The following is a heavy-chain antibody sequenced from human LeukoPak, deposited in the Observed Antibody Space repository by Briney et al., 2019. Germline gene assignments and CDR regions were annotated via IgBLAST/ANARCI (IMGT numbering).Heavy chain of an antibody. Sequence: SETLSLTCTVSGGSISIYYWSWIRQPPGKGLEWIGYIYYSGDTNYNPSLKSRVTISVDTSKNQFSLKLSSVTAADTAVYYCARAGYDSSGYYFQSHYYYMDVWGKGTTVTVSS. CDR2: IYYSGDT. D-gene: IGHD3-22*01. CDR3: ARAGYDSSGYYFQSHYYYMDV. V-gene: IGHV4-59*01. J-gene: IGHJ6*03. CDR1: GGSISIYY.